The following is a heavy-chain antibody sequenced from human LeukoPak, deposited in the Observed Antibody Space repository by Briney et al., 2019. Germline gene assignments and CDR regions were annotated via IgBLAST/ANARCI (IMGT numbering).Heavy chain of an antibody. J-gene: IGHJ4*02. CDR2: INGDESST. D-gene: IGHD1-26*01. CDR1: AFTFNTYW. Sequence: GGSLRLSCAASAFTFNTYWMHWVRQVPGRGPEWVSRINGDESSTNYADSVKGRFTISRDNAKDTLYLHTNSLTAEDTAVYYCARGAKWAYYFDYWGQGTLVTVSS. V-gene: IGHV3-74*01. CDR3: ARGAKWAYYFDY.